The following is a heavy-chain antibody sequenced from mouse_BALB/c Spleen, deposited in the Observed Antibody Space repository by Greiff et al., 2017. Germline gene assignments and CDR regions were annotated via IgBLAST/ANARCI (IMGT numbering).Heavy chain of an antibody. D-gene: IGHD4-1*01. CDR2: ILPGSGST. J-gene: IGHJ3*01. V-gene: IGHV1-9*01. Sequence: QVQLQQSGAELMKPGASVKISCKATGYTFSSYWIEWVKQRPGHGLEWIGEILPGSGSTNYNEKFKGKATFTADTSSNTAYMQLSSLTSEDSAVYYCASTGPFAYWGQGTLVTVSA. CDR1: GYTFSSYW. CDR3: ASTGPFAY.